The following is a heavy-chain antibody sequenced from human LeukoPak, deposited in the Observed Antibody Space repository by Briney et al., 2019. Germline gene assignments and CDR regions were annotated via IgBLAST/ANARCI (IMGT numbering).Heavy chain of an antibody. CDR3: ARLFGTVTTYDY. D-gene: IGHD4-17*01. CDR2: INPDGSAK. CDR1: GFTFNNHA. J-gene: IGHJ4*02. V-gene: IGHV3-7*01. Sequence: GGSLRLSCVVSGFTFNNHAMSWVRQAPGKGLEWVASINPDGSAKYYVDSVKGRFTISRDNAENSLYLQMSSLRAEDTAVYYCARLFGTVTTYDYWGQGTLVAVSS.